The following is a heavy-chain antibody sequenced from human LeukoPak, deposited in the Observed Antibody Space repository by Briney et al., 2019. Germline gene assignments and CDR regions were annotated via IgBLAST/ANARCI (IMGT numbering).Heavy chain of an antibody. V-gene: IGHV4-59*01. CDR2: IYYSGST. CDR3: AREGTYDILTGYSTSFDSFDI. J-gene: IGHJ3*02. Sequence: SETLSLTCTVSGGSISSYYWSWIRQPPGKGLEWIVYIYYSGSTTYNPSLKSRVTISVDPSKNQFSLKVISVTGADAAVYYCAREGTYDILTGYSTSFDSFDIWGQGNRVTVSS. CDR1: GGSISSYY. D-gene: IGHD3-9*01.